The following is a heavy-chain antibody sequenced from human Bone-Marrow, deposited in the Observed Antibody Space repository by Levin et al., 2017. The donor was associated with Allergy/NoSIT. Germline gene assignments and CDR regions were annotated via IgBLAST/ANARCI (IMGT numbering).Heavy chain of an antibody. D-gene: IGHD4-17*01. J-gene: IGHJ6*02. Sequence: GESLKISCAASGFTFSAYSMNWVRQAPGKGLEWVSSISSSSSYIYYADSVKGRFTISRDNAKNSLYLQLNSLRTEDTALYYCARDLHSVQHSSYGDYLYDYGFDGWGQGATVTVSS. CDR3: ARDLHSVQHSSYGDYLYDYGFDG. CDR1: GFTFSAYS. CDR2: ISSSSSYI. V-gene: IGHV3-21*01.